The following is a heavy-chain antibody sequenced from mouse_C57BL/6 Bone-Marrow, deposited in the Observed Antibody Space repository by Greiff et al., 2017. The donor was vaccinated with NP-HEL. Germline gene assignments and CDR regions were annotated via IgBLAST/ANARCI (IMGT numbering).Heavy chain of an antibody. V-gene: IGHV1-55*01. CDR3: AREGAGLLRNFDV. Sequence: QVQLQQPGAELVKPGASVKMSCKASGYTFTSYWITWVKQRPGQGLEWIGDIYPGSGSTNYNEKFKSKATLTVDTSSSTAYMQLSSLTSEDSAVYYCAREGAGLLRNFDVWGTGTTVTVSS. CDR2: IYPGSGST. J-gene: IGHJ1*03. D-gene: IGHD1-1*01. CDR1: GYTFTSYW.